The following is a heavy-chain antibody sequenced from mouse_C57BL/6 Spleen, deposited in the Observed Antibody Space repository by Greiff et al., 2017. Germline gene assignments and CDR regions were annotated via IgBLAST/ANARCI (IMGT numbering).Heavy chain of an antibody. D-gene: IGHD2-3*01. V-gene: IGHV1-72*01. CDR2: IDPNSGGT. CDR1: GYTFTSYW. CDR3: ARSGNDGYYATYYYAMDY. Sequence: QVQLQQPGAELVKPGASVKLSCKASGYTFTSYWMHWVKQRPGRGLEWIGRIDPNSGGTKYNEKFKSKATLTVDKPSSTAYMQLSSLTSEDSAVYYCARSGNDGYYATYYYAMDYWGQGTSVTVSS. J-gene: IGHJ4*01.